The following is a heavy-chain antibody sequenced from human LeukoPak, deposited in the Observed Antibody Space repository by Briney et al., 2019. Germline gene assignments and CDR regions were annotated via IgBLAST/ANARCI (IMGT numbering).Heavy chain of an antibody. V-gene: IGHV4-38-2*02. Sequence: SETLSLTCTVSGYSISSGYYWGWIRQPPGKGLEWIGSIYHSGSTYYNPSLKSRVTISVDTSKNQFSLKLSSVTAADTAVYYCARVSGGWQPNWGQGTLVTVSS. D-gene: IGHD4-23*01. CDR2: IYHSGST. J-gene: IGHJ4*02. CDR1: GYSISSGYY. CDR3: ARVSGGWQPN.